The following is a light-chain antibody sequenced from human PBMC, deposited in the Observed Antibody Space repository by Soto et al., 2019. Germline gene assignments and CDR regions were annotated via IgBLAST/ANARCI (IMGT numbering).Light chain of an antibody. V-gene: IGLV1-40*01. CDR2: GNA. CDR1: SSNIGAGYD. CDR3: QSYDSSLSGLYV. J-gene: IGLJ1*01. Sequence: QSVLTQSPSVSGAPGQRVTISCTGSSSNIGAGYDVHWYQQVPGTAPKLLIYGNANRPSGVPDRFSGSKSGTSASLAITGLQAEDEADYYCQSYDSSLSGLYVFGTGTKLTVL.